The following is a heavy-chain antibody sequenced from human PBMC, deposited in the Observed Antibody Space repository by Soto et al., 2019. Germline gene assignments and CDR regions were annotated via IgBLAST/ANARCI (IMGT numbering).Heavy chain of an antibody. Sequence: QVQLVQSGAEVKKPGSSVKVSCKASGGTFSSYAISWVRQAPGQGLEWMGGIIPIFGTANYAQKFQGRVTIPADEXKSXDXXELSRLRADDTAVYYCARGASDCSRGSCGSYYVDYRGQGTLVTVSS. D-gene: IGHD2-15*01. V-gene: IGHV1-69*12. CDR1: GGTFSSYA. CDR3: ARGASDCSRGSCGSYYVDY. J-gene: IGHJ4*02. CDR2: IIPIFGTA.